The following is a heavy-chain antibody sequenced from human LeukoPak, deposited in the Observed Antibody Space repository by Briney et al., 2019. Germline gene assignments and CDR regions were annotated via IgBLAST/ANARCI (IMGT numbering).Heavy chain of an antibody. CDR3: ARRYGGRYCSGGSCPHDAFGI. CDR2: IIPIFGTA. Sequence: SSVKVSCKASGGTFSSYAISWVRQAPGQGLEWMGGIIPIFGTANYAQKFQGRVTITTDESTSTAYMELSSLRSEDTAVYYCARRYGGRYCSGGSCPHDAFGIWGQGPMVTVSS. V-gene: IGHV1-69*05. CDR1: GGTFSSYA. J-gene: IGHJ3*02. D-gene: IGHD2-15*01.